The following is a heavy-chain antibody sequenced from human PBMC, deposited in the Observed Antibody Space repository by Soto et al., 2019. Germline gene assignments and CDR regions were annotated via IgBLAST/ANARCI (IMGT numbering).Heavy chain of an antibody. CDR3: ARESGRSVVAGALDR. CDR1: GFTFSDYY. CDR2: ISSSSSYT. Sequence: GGSLRLSCAASGFTFSDYYMSWIRQAPGKGLEWVSYISSSSSYTNYADSVKGRSTISRDNAKNSLYLQMNSLRAEDTAVYYFARESGRSVVAGALDRWGQGTLGTVSS. D-gene: IGHD2-15*01. V-gene: IGHV3-11*05. J-gene: IGHJ4*02.